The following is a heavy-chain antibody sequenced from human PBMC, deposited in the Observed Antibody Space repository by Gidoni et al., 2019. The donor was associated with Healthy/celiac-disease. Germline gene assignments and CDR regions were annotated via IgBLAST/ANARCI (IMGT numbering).Heavy chain of an antibody. CDR1: GGSISSYY. J-gene: IGHJ4*02. Sequence: QVQLQESGPGLVKPSETLSLTCTVPGGSISSYYWSWIRQPPGKGLEWIGYIYYSGSTNYNPSLKSRVTISVDTSKNQFSLKLSSVTAADTAVYYCARTFGEFPFDYWGQGTLVTVSS. V-gene: IGHV4-59*01. D-gene: IGHD3-10*01. CDR2: IYYSGST. CDR3: ARTFGEFPFDY.